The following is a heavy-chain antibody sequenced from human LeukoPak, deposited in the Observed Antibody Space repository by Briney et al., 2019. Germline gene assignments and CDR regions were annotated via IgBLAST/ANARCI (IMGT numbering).Heavy chain of an antibody. J-gene: IGHJ6*02. Sequence: GGSLRLSCAASGFTFSSYGMHWVRQAPGKGLEWVAVIWYDGSNKYYADSVKGRFTISRDNSKNTLYLQMNSLRAEDTAVYYCARDLGDYGESFYYYYGMDVWGQGTTVTVSS. CDR1: GFTFSSYG. CDR3: ARDLGDYGESFYYYYGMDV. V-gene: IGHV3-33*01. CDR2: IWYDGSNK. D-gene: IGHD4-17*01.